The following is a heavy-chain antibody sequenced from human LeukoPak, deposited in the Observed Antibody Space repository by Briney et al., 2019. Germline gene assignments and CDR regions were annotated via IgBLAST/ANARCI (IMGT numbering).Heavy chain of an antibody. D-gene: IGHD3-10*01. CDR3: ARDARVQKWFGEVIMATTYYFDD. J-gene: IGHJ4*02. CDR2: IYYSGSA. CDR1: GGSISSSKYY. Sequence: SETLSLTCTVSGGSISSSKYYWGWLRQPPGKGLVWIGSIYYSGSAYYNPSLKSRVTISVDTSKNQFSLKLSSVTAADTAVYYCARDARVQKWFGEVIMATTYYFDDWGQGTLVTVSS. V-gene: IGHV4-39*07.